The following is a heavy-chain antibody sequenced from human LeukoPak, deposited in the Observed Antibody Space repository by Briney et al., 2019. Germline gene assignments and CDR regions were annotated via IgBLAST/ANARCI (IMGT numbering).Heavy chain of an antibody. CDR3: ARVGGVPYYYYGMDV. D-gene: IGHD3-16*01. CDR1: GGSISGGGYS. V-gene: IGHV4-30-2*01. CDR2: IYHSGST. Sequence: SQTLSLTCAVSGGSISGGGYSWSWIRQPQGKGLEWMGYIYHSGSTYYNPSLKSRVTISVDRSKNQFSLKLSSVTAADTAVYYCARVGGVPYYYYGMDVWGQGTTVTVSS. J-gene: IGHJ6*02.